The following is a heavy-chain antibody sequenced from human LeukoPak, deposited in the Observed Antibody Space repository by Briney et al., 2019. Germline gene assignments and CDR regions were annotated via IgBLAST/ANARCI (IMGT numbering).Heavy chain of an antibody. CDR2: TRNKANSYTT. J-gene: IGHJ3*02. V-gene: IGHV3-72*01. Sequence: GGSLRLSCAASGFTFSDHYMDWVRQAPGKGLEWVGRTRNKANSYTTEYAASVKGRFTISRDDSKNPLYLQMNSLKTEDTAVYYCARITYYYDSSGYSDAFDIWGQGTMVTVSS. D-gene: IGHD3-22*01. CDR3: ARITYYYDSSGYSDAFDI. CDR1: GFTFSDHY.